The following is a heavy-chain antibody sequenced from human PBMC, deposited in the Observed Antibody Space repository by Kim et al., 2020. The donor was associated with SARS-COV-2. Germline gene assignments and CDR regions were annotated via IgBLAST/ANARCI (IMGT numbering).Heavy chain of an antibody. CDR1: GFTFGSYW. V-gene: IGHV3-7*03. Sequence: GGSLRLSCAASGFTFGSYWMTWVRQAPGKGLEWVANIKQDGSKKYYVDSVKGRFTISRDDAKNSLYLQMNSLRAEDTAVYYCARTVTGTTESFEYWGQGTLVTVSS. CDR3: ARTVTGTTESFEY. J-gene: IGHJ1*01. CDR2: IKQDGSKK. D-gene: IGHD6-19*01.